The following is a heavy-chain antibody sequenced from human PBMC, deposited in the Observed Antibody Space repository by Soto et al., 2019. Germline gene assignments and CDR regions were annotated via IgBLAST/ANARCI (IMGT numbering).Heavy chain of an antibody. CDR3: VRGKDRNGYNFGY. Sequence: PGGSLRLSCTASGFILGDYAMSWVRQAPGKGPEWVGFIKSNTYGGTTECAASVKGRFTISRDDSKSIAYLQMNSLKTEDTAVYYCVRGKDRNGYNFGYWGQGTLVTVSS. J-gene: IGHJ4*02. CDR1: GFILGDYA. V-gene: IGHV3-49*04. D-gene: IGHD5-12*01. CDR2: IKSNTYGGTT.